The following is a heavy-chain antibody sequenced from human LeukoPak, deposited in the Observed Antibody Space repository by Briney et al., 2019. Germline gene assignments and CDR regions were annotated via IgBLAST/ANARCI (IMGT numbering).Heavy chain of an antibody. J-gene: IGHJ4*02. CDR3: AKDRFRKLGVFDY. CDR2: ISSSGSTI. Sequence: PGGSLRLSCAASGFTFSDYYMSWIRQAPGKGLEWVSYISSSGSTIYYADSVKGRFTISRDNAKNSLYLQMNSLRAEDTAVYHCAKDRFRKLGVFDYWGQGTLVTVSS. CDR1: GFTFSDYY. D-gene: IGHD3-16*01. V-gene: IGHV3-11*01.